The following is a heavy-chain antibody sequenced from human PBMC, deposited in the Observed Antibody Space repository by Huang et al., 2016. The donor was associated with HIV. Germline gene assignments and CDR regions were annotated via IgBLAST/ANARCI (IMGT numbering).Heavy chain of an antibody. CDR1: GFPFSFSW. Sequence: EVQLVESGGGMVQPGGSLRLSCAGSGFPFSFSWMNWVRQAPGKGLEWVANIKQDGTKTFYADSVKGRFTISRDNAANSVYLQMTGLRAEDTAIYYCARDYSNLLREFEQWGQGTLVSVSS. CDR3: ARDYSNLLREFEQ. V-gene: IGHV3-7*01. D-gene: IGHD4-4*01. CDR2: IKQDGTKT. J-gene: IGHJ4*02.